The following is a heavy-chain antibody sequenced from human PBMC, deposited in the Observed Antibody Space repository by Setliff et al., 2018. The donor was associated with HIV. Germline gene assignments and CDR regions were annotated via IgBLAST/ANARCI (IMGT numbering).Heavy chain of an antibody. CDR2: IWSDGSNK. D-gene: IGHD3-3*01. J-gene: IGHJ4*02. CDR1: GFTFSSYA. CDR3: AKAMDYNFWSGLGY. V-gene: IGHV3-33*06. Sequence: GGSLRLSCAASGFTFSSYAMHWVRQAPGKGLEWVAVIWSDGSNKHYADSVKGRFTIPRDNSKNTVYLQMNSLRAEDMAVYYCAKAMDYNFWSGLGYWGQGTLVTVSS.